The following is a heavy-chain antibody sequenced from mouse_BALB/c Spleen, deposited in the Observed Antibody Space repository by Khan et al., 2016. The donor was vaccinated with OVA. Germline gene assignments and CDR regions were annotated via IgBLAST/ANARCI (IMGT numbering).Heavy chain of an antibody. CDR1: GYTFTDYE. J-gene: IGHJ1*01. CDR2: IDPETGGT. V-gene: IGHV1-15*01. Sequence: QVQLQQSGAELVRPGASVTLSCKASGYTFTDYEVHWVKQTPVHGLEWIGVIDPETGGTAYNQKFKGKATLTADKSSSTAYMAIRSLTSEDSAVYYCTRDGRTYGWYFDVWGAGTTVTVSS. CDR3: TRDGRTYGWYFDV. D-gene: IGHD1-1*01.